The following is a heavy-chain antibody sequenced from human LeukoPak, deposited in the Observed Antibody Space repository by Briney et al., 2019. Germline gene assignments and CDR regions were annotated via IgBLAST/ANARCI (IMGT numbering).Heavy chain of an antibody. D-gene: IGHD1-26*01. Sequence: GESLRLSCAASGFTFSSYSMNWVRQAPGKGLEWVSGSSGRGVSGAGTYYADSVKGRFTISRDNSKNTLYLQMNSLRAEDTALYYCSKDRWELPKRNYMDVWGKGTTVTVSS. CDR1: GFTFSSYS. CDR3: SKDRWELPKRNYMDV. CDR2: SSGRGVSGAGT. J-gene: IGHJ6*03. V-gene: IGHV3-23*01.